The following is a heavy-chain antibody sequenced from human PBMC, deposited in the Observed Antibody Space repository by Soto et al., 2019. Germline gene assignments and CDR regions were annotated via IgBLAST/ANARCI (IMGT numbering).Heavy chain of an antibody. CDR1: GFTFSNAW. Sequence: EVQLVESGGGLVKPGGSLRLSCAASGFTFSNAWMSWVRQAPGKGLEWVGRIKNRTDGGTTDYAAPVKGRFTISRDDSKNTLYLQMNGLKTEDTAVYYCTTFGLRWGFDYWGQGTLVTVSS. CDR3: TTFGLRWGFDY. D-gene: IGHD4-17*01. V-gene: IGHV3-15*01. J-gene: IGHJ4*02. CDR2: IKNRTDGGTT.